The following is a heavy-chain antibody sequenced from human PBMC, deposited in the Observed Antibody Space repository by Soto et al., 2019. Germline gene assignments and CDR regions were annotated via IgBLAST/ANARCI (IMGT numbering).Heavy chain of an antibody. V-gene: IGHV1-69*13. CDR3: ATPQTHDILTGYCPAAHYFDYGMDV. CDR1: GGTFSSYA. D-gene: IGHD3-9*01. J-gene: IGHJ6*04. Sequence: AAVKVSCKASGGTFSSYAISWVRQAPGQGLEWMGGIIPIFGTANYAQKFQGRVTITADESTSTAYMELSSLRSEDTAVYYCATPQTHDILTGYCPAAHYFDYGMDVWGKGTKVTVS. CDR2: IIPIFGTA.